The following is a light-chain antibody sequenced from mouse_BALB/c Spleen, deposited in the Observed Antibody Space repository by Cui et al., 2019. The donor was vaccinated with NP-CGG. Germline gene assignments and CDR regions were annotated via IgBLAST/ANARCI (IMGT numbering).Light chain of an antibody. CDR1: TGAVTTRNY. CDR2: GTN. J-gene: IGLJ1*01. V-gene: IGLV1*01. Sequence: QAVLTQESALTTSPGETVTLTCRSSTGAVTTRNYANLVQEKPDQLFTGLIGGTNNRVPGVPARFSGSLIGDKAALTITGAQTEDEAIYFCALWYSNHWVFGGGTKLTVL. CDR3: ALWYSNHWV.